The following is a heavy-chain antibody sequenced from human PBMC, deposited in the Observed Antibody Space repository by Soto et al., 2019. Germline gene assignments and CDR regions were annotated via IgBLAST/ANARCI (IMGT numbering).Heavy chain of an antibody. CDR2: IIPIFGTA. Sequence: SVKVSCKASGGTFSSYAISWVRQAPGQGLEWMGGIIPIFGTANYAQKFQGRVTTTADESTSTAYMELSSLRSEDAAVYYCARDVVTGCSSTSCAHPYYYYGMDVWGQGTTVTVSS. V-gene: IGHV1-69*13. D-gene: IGHD2-2*01. CDR1: GGTFSSYA. J-gene: IGHJ6*02. CDR3: ARDVVTGCSSTSCAHPYYYYGMDV.